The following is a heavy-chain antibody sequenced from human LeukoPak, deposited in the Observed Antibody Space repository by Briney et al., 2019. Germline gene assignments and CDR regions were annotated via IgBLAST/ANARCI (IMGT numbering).Heavy chain of an antibody. CDR1: GFTFSSYT. Sequence: PGGSLRLSCAASGFTFSSYTMNWVRQAPGKGLEWVSSISSSSSDHIYYADSVKGRFTISRDNAKNSLYLQMNSLRAEDTAVYYCARERDYYDSSAYVNWYLDLWGRGTLVTVSS. CDR3: ARERDYYDSSAYVNWYLDL. J-gene: IGHJ2*01. V-gene: IGHV3-21*01. CDR2: ISSSSSDHI. D-gene: IGHD3-22*01.